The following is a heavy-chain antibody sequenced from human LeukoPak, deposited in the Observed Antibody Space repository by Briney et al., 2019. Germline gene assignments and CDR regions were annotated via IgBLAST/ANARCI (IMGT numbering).Heavy chain of an antibody. Sequence: ASVNVSCKASAYTFFGYYIHWVRQAPGQGLEWMGWLDPNSGITNFGQKFQGRVTMTGDTSITTAFMELRRLTSDDTAMYFCAITYRSGSGDAFDVWGQGTMVTVSS. J-gene: IGHJ3*01. V-gene: IGHV1-2*02. D-gene: IGHD6-19*01. CDR3: AITYRSGSGDAFDV. CDR2: LDPNSGIT. CDR1: AYTFFGYY.